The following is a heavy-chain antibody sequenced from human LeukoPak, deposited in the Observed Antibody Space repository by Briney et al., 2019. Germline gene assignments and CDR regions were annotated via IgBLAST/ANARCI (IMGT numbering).Heavy chain of an antibody. D-gene: IGHD6-13*01. CDR1: GFTFSSCS. V-gene: IGHV3-21*01. Sequence: GGSPRLSCAASGFTFSSCSMNWVRQAPGKGLEWVSSISSSSSYIYYADSVKGRFTISRDNAKNSLYLQMNSLRAEDTAVYYCARGGSGYSSSWYRYWGQGTLVTVSS. CDR3: ARGGSGYSSSWYRY. J-gene: IGHJ4*02. CDR2: ISSSSSYI.